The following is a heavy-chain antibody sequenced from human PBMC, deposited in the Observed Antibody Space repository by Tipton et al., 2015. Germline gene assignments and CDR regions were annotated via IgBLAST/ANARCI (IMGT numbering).Heavy chain of an antibody. D-gene: IGHD2-2*01. Sequence: GLVKPSETLSLTCTVSGGSISSDNRYWGWIRQPPGKGLEWIGNIYYRGSTYYKTSLKSRVTISVDPSKNQFSLKLSSVTAADTAVYYCARLEEDCSDNICFAFDPWGQGTLVTVSS. J-gene: IGHJ5*02. V-gene: IGHV4-39*01. CDR2: IYYRGST. CDR3: ARLEEDCSDNICFAFDP. CDR1: GGSISSDNRY.